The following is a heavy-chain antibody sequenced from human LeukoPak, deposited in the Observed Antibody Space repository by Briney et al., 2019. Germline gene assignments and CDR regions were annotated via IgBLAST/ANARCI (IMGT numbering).Heavy chain of an antibody. CDR1: GFTFSSYS. CDR2: ISSSSSYI. D-gene: IGHD6-13*01. Sequence: GGSLRLSCAASGFTFSSYSMNWVRQAPGKGLEWVSYISSSSSYIYYADSVKGRFTISRDNAKNSLYLQMNSLRAEDTAVYYCAREAIAAVYYMDVWGKGTTVTVSS. CDR3: AREAIAAVYYMDV. V-gene: IGHV3-21*05. J-gene: IGHJ6*03.